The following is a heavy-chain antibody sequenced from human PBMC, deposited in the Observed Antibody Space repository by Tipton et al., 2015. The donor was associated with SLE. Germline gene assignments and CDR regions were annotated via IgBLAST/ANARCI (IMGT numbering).Heavy chain of an antibody. J-gene: IGHJ4*02. D-gene: IGHD2-15*01. Sequence: TLSLTCAVYGGSFSGYYWSWIRQSPGKGLEWIGDINHSGSTNYNPSLKSRVTISVDTSKNQVSLRLSSVTAADTAVYYCATKERCRGGSCYHYWGQGTLVTVSS. V-gene: IGHV4-34*01. CDR1: GGSFSGYY. CDR3: ATKERCRGGSCYHY. CDR2: INHSGST.